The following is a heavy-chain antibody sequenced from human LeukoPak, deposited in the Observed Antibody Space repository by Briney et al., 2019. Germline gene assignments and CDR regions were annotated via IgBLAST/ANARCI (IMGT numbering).Heavy chain of an antibody. CDR2: IIPILGIA. V-gene: IGHV1-69*02. CDR3: ASNGMDSYGFLYYFDY. D-gene: IGHD5-18*01. CDR1: GGTFSSYT. Sequence: SVKVSCKASGGTFSSYTISWVRQAPGQGLEWMGRIIPILGIANYAQKFQGRVTITADKSTSTAYMELSSLRSEDTAVYYCASNGMDSYGFLYYFDYRGQGTLVTVSS. J-gene: IGHJ4*02.